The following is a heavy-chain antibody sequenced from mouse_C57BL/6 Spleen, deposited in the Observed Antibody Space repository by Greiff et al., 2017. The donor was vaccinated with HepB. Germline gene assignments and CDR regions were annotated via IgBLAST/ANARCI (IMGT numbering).Heavy chain of an antibody. J-gene: IGHJ4*01. Sequence: QVHVKQPGAELVRPGSSVKLSCKASGYTFTSYWMHWVKQRPIQGLEWIGNIDPSDSETHYNQKFKDKATLTVDKSSSTAYMQLSSLTSEDSAVYYCARGGTTLNAMDYWGQGTSVTVSS. CDR3: ARGGTTLNAMDY. V-gene: IGHV1-52*01. CDR1: GYTFTSYW. D-gene: IGHD1-1*01. CDR2: IDPSDSET.